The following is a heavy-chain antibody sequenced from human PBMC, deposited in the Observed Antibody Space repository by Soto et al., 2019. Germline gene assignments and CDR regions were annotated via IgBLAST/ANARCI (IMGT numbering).Heavy chain of an antibody. Sequence: PGESLKSSCKGSGYTFTRYWIGWVRQMPGEGLEWMGVIYPSDSDIRYSPSFQGKVTISADKSITTAYLKGSSLKAADTAMYYCVRSGPSSGRLSDYWGQGTLVTVSS. CDR3: VRSGPSSGRLSDY. CDR2: IYPSDSDI. J-gene: IGHJ4*02. CDR1: GYTFTRYW. D-gene: IGHD1-26*01. V-gene: IGHV5-51*01.